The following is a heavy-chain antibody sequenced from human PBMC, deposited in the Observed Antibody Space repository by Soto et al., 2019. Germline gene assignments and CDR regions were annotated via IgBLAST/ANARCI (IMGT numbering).Heavy chain of an antibody. CDR1: GFTFSSYA. Sequence: PGGSLRLSCSASGFTFSSYAMHWVRQAPGKGLEYVSAISSNGGSTYYADSVKGRFTISRDNSKNTLYLQMSSLRAEDTAVYYCVKGEAAYYYYYGMDVWDQGTTVTVSS. D-gene: IGHD2-15*01. CDR2: ISSNGGST. CDR3: VKGEAAYYYYYGMDV. V-gene: IGHV3-64D*06. J-gene: IGHJ6*02.